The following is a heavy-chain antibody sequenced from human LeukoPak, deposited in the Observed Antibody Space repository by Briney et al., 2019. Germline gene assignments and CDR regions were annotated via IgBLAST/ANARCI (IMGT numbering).Heavy chain of an antibody. V-gene: IGHV4-30-4*08. CDR1: GGSISSGDYY. Sequence: PSETLSLTCTVSGGSISSGDYYWSWIRQPPGKGLEWIGYIYYSGSTYYNPSLKSRVTISVDTSKNQFSLKLSSVTAADTAVYYCARLGGAVAGYYYYGMDVWGQGTTVTVSS. D-gene: IGHD6-19*01. CDR3: ARLGGAVAGYYYYGMDV. J-gene: IGHJ6*02. CDR2: IYYSGST.